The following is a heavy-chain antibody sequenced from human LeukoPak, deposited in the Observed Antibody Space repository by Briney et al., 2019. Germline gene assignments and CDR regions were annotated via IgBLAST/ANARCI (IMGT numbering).Heavy chain of an antibody. V-gene: IGHV4-38-2*02. CDR2: IYHSGST. Sequence: NPSETLSLTCTVPGYSISSGYYWGWIRQPPGKGLEWIGSIYHSGSTYYNPSLKSRVTISVDTSKNQFSLKLSSVTAADTAVYYCARLLSSDYYYYYMDVWGKGTTVTVSS. D-gene: IGHD6-6*01. CDR3: ARLLSSDYYYYYMDV. J-gene: IGHJ6*03. CDR1: GYSISSGYY.